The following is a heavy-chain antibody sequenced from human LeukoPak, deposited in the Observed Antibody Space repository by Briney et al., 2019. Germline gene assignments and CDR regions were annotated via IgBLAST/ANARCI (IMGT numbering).Heavy chain of an antibody. CDR3: ARVITAAGQLLWFDP. CDR1: GESISSSNW. Sequence: SGTLSLTCAVSGESISSSNWWTWVRQPPGKGLEWIGEIHHSGSTNYNPSLKSRIAISVDKSKNHFSLNLNSVTAADTAVYYCARVITAAGQLLWFDPWGPGTLVTVSS. V-gene: IGHV4-4*02. CDR2: IHHSGST. J-gene: IGHJ5*02. D-gene: IGHD6-13*01.